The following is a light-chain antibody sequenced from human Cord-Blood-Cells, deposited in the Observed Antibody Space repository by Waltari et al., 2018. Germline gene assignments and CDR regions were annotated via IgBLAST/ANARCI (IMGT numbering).Light chain of an antibody. CDR3: QQYDSSPIT. CDR1: QSVGRRY. V-gene: IGKV3-20*01. J-gene: IGKJ5*01. Sequence: ELVLTQSPGYLSLSLGDRATLSCRASQSVGRRYLAWYQQKPGQAPRLRIYGASSRATGIPARFSGSGSGTDFTLTISRLEPEDFAVYFCQQYDSSPITFGHGTRLEI. CDR2: GAS.